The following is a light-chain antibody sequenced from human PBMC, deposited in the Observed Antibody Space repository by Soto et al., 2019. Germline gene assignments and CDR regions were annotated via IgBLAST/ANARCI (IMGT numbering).Light chain of an antibody. V-gene: IGKV1-9*01. Sequence: DIQLTQSPSFLSASVGDRVTITCRASQGVGNYLAWYQQRPGKAPNLLIYDASTLHSRVPSRFSGSGSGTEFTLTISSLQPEDFATYYCQQLASYVPLTFGGGTKVQIK. CDR2: DAS. CDR1: QGVGNY. J-gene: IGKJ4*01. CDR3: QQLASYVPLT.